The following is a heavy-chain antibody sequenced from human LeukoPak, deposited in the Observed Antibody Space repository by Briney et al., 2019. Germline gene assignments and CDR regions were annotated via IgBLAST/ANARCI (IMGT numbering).Heavy chain of an antibody. V-gene: IGHV3-21*01. CDR1: GFTFSSYS. CDR3: GRGTYCGGDCYPHFDY. Sequence: GGSLRLSCAVSGFTFSSYSTNWVRQAPGKGLEWVSSISSSSSYIYYADSVKGRFTISRDNAKNSLYLQMNSLRAEDTAVYYCGRGTYCGGDCYPHFDYWGQGTLVTVSS. D-gene: IGHD2-21*02. CDR2: ISSSSSYI. J-gene: IGHJ4*02.